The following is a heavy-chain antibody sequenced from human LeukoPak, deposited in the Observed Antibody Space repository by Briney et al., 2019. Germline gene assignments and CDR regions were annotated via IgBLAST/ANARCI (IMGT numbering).Heavy chain of an antibody. CDR1: GGSISTYY. J-gene: IGHJ4*02. V-gene: IGHV4-59*08. D-gene: IGHD3-22*01. CDR3: ARKGYYYNTSGSKAAFDY. CDR2: IHYTGNT. Sequence: SETLSLTCTVSGGSISTYYWAWIRQSPGKGLEWIGFIHYTGNTHYNPSLKSRVTLSVDTSKNQFSLKLTSVTAADTAVYYCARKGYYYNTSGSKAAFDYWGQGTLVTVSS.